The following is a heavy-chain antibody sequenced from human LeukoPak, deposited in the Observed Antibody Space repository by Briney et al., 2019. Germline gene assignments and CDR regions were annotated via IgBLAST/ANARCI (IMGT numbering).Heavy chain of an antibody. Sequence: KPLETLSLTCAVYGGSLSGYYWSWIRQPPGKGLEWIGEINHSGSTNYNPSLKSRVTISVDTSKNQFSLKLSSVTAADTAVYYCARGYYYDSSGHFDYWGQGTLVTVSS. CDR1: GGSLSGYY. V-gene: IGHV4-34*01. D-gene: IGHD3-22*01. CDR3: ARGYYYDSSGHFDY. J-gene: IGHJ4*02. CDR2: INHSGST.